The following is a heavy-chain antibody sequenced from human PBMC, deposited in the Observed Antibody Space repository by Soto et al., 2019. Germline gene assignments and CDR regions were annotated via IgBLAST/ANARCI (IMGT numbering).Heavy chain of an antibody. CDR1: GFTFNNYA. J-gene: IGHJ4*02. D-gene: IGHD2-2*01. V-gene: IGHV3-23*01. Sequence: EVQVLESGGGLVQPGGSLRLSCAASGFTFNNYAMDWVRQAPGKGLEWVSAITGSGSDTYYVDSVKGRFTISRDNSKNTLYLQMNSLRAEDTALYYCAKLGSSSWSPHYYFDYWGQGTLVTVSS. CDR3: AKLGSSSWSPHYYFDY. CDR2: ITGSGSDT.